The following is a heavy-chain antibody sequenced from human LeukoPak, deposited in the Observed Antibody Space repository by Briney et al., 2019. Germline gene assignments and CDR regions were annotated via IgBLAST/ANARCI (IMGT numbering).Heavy chain of an antibody. D-gene: IGHD6-13*01. V-gene: IGHV4-31*03. CDR3: ARGELVYDY. Sequence: SQTLSLTCTVSGDFISSGGYYWSWIRQHPGKGLEWIGYIYYTGSTYYNPSLKSRASISVDTSNNQFSLKLSSVTAADTAVYYCARGELVYDYWGQGTLVTVSS. CDR1: GDFISSGGYY. CDR2: IYYTGST. J-gene: IGHJ4*02.